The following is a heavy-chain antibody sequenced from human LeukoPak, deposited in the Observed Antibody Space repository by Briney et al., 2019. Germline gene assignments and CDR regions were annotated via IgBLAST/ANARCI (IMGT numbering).Heavy chain of an antibody. D-gene: IGHD3-10*01. CDR3: VGGVIPARYYYGMDV. Sequence: SQTLSLTCAVSGGSISSGGYSWSWIRQPPGKGLEWIGYIYHSGSTYYNPSLKSRVTISVDRSKNQFSLKLSYVTAADTAVYYCVGGVIPARYYYGMDVWGQGPTVTVSS. V-gene: IGHV4-30-2*01. CDR1: GGSISSGGYS. CDR2: IYHSGST. J-gene: IGHJ6*02.